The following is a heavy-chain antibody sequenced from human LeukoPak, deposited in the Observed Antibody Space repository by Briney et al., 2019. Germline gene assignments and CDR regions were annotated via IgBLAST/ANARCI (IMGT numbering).Heavy chain of an antibody. V-gene: IGHV3-30*18. J-gene: IGHJ5*02. Sequence: PGGSLRLSCRASGFSFNSYAMHWVRQAPGKGLEWLAFILHDGSKAYHADSINGRFTISRDNSNNTPFLQMSSLTTEDTGVYYCAKDRYGSGNNWLDPWGQGTLVTVSS. D-gene: IGHD3-10*01. CDR2: ILHDGSKA. CDR1: GFSFNSYA. CDR3: AKDRYGSGNNWLDP.